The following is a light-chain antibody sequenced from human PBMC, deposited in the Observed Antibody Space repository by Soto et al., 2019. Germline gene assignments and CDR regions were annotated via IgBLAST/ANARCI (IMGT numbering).Light chain of an antibody. J-gene: IGKJ5*01. Sequence: DIVMTQSPLSLPVTPGEPASISCRSSQSLLHSDGYNYLDWYLQKPGQSPQLLIYLGSNRASGVADRFSGSGSGTDFTLKISRVEAEDVGVYYCMQPLQTPITFGQGTRLEIK. CDR1: QSLLHSDGYNY. CDR3: MQPLQTPIT. CDR2: LGS. V-gene: IGKV2-28*01.